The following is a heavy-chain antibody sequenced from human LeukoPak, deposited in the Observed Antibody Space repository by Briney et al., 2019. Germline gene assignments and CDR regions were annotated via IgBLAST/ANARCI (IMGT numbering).Heavy chain of an antibody. CDR2: ISSSGSTI. CDR1: GGSISSYY. V-gene: IGHV3-11*01. Sequence: LSLTCTVSGGSISSYYWSWIRQAPGKGLEWVSYISSSGSTIYYADSVKGRFTISRDNAKNSLYLQMNSLRAEDTAVYYCARDTPGSYYYGSGSYDYWGQGTLVTVSS. J-gene: IGHJ4*02. D-gene: IGHD3-10*01. CDR3: ARDTPGSYYYGSGSYDY.